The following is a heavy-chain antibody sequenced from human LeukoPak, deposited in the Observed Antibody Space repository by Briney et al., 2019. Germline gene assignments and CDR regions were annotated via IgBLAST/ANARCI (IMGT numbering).Heavy chain of an antibody. CDR2: INPNSGGT. CDR1: GYTFTGYY. J-gene: IGHJ3*02. V-gene: IGHV1-2*02. D-gene: IGHD5-18*01. CDR3: AIARLIHAAFDI. Sequence: ASVKVSCKASGYTFTGYYMHWVRQAPGQGLEWMGWINPNSGGTNYAQKFQGRVTMTRDTSISTAYMELSSLRSEDTAVYYCAIARLIHAAFDIWGQGTMVTVSS.